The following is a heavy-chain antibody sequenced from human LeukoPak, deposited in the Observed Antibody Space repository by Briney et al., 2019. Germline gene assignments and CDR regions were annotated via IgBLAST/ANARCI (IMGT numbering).Heavy chain of an antibody. CDR2: IKQDGSEK. CDR3: ARNYDFWSGYPPVDY. J-gene: IGHJ4*02. Sequence: GGSLRLSCAASGFTFSSYWMSWVRQAPGKGLEWVANIKQDGSEKYYVDSVKGRFTISRDNAKNSLYLRMNSLRAEDTAVYYCARNYDFWSGYPPVDYWGQGTLVTVSS. CDR1: GFTFSSYW. V-gene: IGHV3-7*01. D-gene: IGHD3-3*01.